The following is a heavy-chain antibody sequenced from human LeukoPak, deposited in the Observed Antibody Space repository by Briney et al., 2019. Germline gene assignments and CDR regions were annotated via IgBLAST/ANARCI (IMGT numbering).Heavy chain of an antibody. D-gene: IGHD3-22*01. CDR3: ARGDSSVFLAPWGWGDDY. Sequence: ASVKVSCKASGGTFSSYAISWVRQAPGQGLEWMGRIIPILGIANYAQKFQGRVTITADKSTSTAYMELSSLRSEDTAVYYCARGDSSVFLAPWGWGDDYWGQGTLVTVSS. V-gene: IGHV1-69*04. CDR2: IIPILGIA. J-gene: IGHJ4*02. CDR1: GGTFSSYA.